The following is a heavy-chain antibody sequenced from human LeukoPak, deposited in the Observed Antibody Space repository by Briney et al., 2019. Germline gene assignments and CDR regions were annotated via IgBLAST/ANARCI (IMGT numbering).Heavy chain of an antibody. CDR3: AKFGMDDFWSGYPSSFDY. J-gene: IGHJ4*02. Sequence: PGGSLRLSCAASGFTFSSYAMSWVRQAPGKGLEWVSAISGSGGSTYYADSVKGRFTISRDNSKNTLYLQMNSLRAEDTAVYYCAKFGMDDFWSGYPSSFDYWGQGTLVTLSS. CDR2: ISGSGGST. D-gene: IGHD3-3*01. V-gene: IGHV3-23*01. CDR1: GFTFSSYA.